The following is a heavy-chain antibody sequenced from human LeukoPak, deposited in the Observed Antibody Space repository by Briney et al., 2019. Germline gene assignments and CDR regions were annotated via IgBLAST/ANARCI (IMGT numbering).Heavy chain of an antibody. D-gene: IGHD1-26*01. V-gene: IGHV3-66*01. CDR1: GFTVSSNY. J-gene: IGHJ4*02. CDR2: IYSGGST. CDR3: ARSPIVGATISFFDY. Sequence: GGSLRLSCAASGFTVSSNYMSCVRQAPGKGLEWVSVIYSGGSTYYADSVKGRFTISRDNSKNTLYLQMNSLRAEDTAVYYCARSPIVGATISFFDYWGQGTLVTVSS.